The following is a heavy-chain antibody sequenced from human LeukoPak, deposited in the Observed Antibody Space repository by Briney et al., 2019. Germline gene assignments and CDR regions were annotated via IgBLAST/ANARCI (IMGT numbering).Heavy chain of an antibody. J-gene: IGHJ4*02. V-gene: IGHV1-8*03. D-gene: IGHD6-6*01. CDR3: AILSEYSSPFDY. CDR2: MNPNSGNT. CDR1: GYTFTGYY. Sequence: ASVKVSCKASGYTFTGYYMHWVRQAPGQGLEWMGWMNPNSGNTGYAQKFQGRVTITRNTSISTAYMELSSLRSEDTAVYYCAILSEYSSPFDYWGQGTLVTVSS.